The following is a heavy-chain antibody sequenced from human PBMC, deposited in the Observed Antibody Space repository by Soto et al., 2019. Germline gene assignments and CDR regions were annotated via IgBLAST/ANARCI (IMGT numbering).Heavy chain of an antibody. Sequence: EVQVVESGGGLVKPGGSLRLSCAASGFGFTNSWMNWVRQAPGKGLEWVGRIKSKNDGGTTDYAAPVQGRFNISRDDSKTTIYLQMNSLKTEDTAVYYCTSAGQYCTSTTGKAYWGQGTPVTVSS. D-gene: IGHD2-2*01. J-gene: IGHJ4*02. V-gene: IGHV3-15*07. CDR3: TSAGQYCTSTTGKAY. CDR2: IKSKNDGGTT. CDR1: GFGFTNSW.